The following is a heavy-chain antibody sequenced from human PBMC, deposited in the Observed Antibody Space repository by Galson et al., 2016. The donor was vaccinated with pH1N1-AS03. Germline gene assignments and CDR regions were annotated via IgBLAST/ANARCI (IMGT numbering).Heavy chain of an antibody. D-gene: IGHD4-17*01. CDR3: AKDLSRTVPNAGASEI. J-gene: IGHJ6*02. V-gene: IGHV3-23*01. Sequence: SLRLSCAASGFTFRNYAMRWVRQAPGKGLERVSDISATGGSTYYGDSVKGRAAISRDNSKNTVYLQMNSLRAEDTAVYYCAKDLSRTVPNAGASEIWGQGTTVTVSS. CDR1: GFTFRNYA. CDR2: ISATGGST.